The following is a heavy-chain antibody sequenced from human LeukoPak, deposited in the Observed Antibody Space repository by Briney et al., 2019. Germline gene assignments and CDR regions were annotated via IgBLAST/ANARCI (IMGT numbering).Heavy chain of an antibody. V-gene: IGHV2-5*02. J-gene: IGHJ3*02. D-gene: IGHD5-24*01. CDR1: GFSLSTSGVG. CDR3: AHRGEMATPGGAFDI. CDR2: IYWDDDK. Sequence: SGPTLVKPTQTLTLTCTFSGFSLSTSGVGVGWIRQPPGKALEWLALIYWDDDKRYSPSLKSRLTITKDTSKNQVVLTMTNMDPVDTVTYYCAHRGEMATPGGAFDIWGQGTMVTVSS.